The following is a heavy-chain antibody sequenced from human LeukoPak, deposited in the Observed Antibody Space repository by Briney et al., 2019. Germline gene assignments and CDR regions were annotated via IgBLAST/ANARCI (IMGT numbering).Heavy chain of an antibody. D-gene: IGHD5-18*01. CDR2: IKQDGSEE. V-gene: IGHV3-7*03. Sequence: GGSLRLSCVASGFTISSYWMHWVRQAPGKGLEWVANIKQDGSEEYYVDSVKGRFTISRDNAKNSLYLQMNSLRAEDTAVYYCARDDPAMVIWGQGALVTVSS. CDR1: GFTISSYW. J-gene: IGHJ4*02. CDR3: ARDDPAMVI.